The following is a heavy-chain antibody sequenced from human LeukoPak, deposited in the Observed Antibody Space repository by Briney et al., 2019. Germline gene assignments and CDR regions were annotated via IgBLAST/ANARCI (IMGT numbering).Heavy chain of an antibody. Sequence: SETLSLTCTVSGGSVTNYYWSWIRQHPGKGLEWVGFIYYSGSPNYNPSLKSRGTISVDTSKNQFSLKLTSVTVADTAVYYCARGDPADFDYWGQGTLVTVSS. CDR2: IYYSGSP. D-gene: IGHD5-24*01. CDR1: GGSVTNYY. J-gene: IGHJ4*02. V-gene: IGHV4-59*02. CDR3: ARGDPADFDY.